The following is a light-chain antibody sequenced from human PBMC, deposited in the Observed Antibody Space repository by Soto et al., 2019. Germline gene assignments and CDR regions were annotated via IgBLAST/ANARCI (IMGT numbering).Light chain of an antibody. V-gene: IGKV1-39*01. J-gene: IGKJ5*01. CDR2: AAS. Sequence: DIQMTQSPYSLSASVGDRVTITCRASRSISSYLNWYQQKPGKAPNLLIYAASSLQSGVPSRISGSASGTDYTLTISSQQPEDFATYYCQQSYRTPTFGQGTRLEIK. CDR3: QQSYRTPT. CDR1: RSISSY.